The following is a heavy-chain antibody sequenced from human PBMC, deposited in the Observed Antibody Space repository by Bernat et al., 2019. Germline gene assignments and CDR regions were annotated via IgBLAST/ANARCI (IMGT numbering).Heavy chain of an antibody. CDR1: GFTFSSYA. V-gene: IGHV3-23*01. Sequence: EVQLLESGGGLVQPGGSLRLSCAASGFTFSSYAMSWVRQAPGRGLEWVSSISESGSSTFYADSVKGRFTISRDNSKNTLYLQMNSLRAEDTAVYYCAKDDVVGARAGFDYWGQGTLVTVSS. D-gene: IGHD1-26*01. CDR2: ISESGSST. CDR3: AKDDVVGARAGFDY. J-gene: IGHJ4*02.